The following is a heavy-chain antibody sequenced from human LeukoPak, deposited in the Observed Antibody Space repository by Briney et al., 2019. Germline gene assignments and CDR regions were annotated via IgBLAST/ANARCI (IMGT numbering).Heavy chain of an antibody. CDR2: IDRGGST. V-gene: IGHV3-53*01. CDR3: ARDRGYGDYYFEY. Sequence: GGSLRLSCAASGFSVSTNYMSWVRQAPGKGLEWVSLIDRGGSTYYADSVKGRFTISRDNFENTVYLQMNSLRVDDTAVYYCARDRGYGDYYFEYWGQGTLVTVSS. CDR1: GFSVSTNY. J-gene: IGHJ4*02. D-gene: IGHD4-17*01.